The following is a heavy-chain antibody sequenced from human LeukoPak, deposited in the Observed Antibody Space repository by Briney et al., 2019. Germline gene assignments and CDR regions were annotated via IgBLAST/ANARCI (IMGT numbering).Heavy chain of an antibody. D-gene: IGHD6-19*01. J-gene: IGHJ4*02. CDR1: GFTFSSYS. CDR2: ISSSSSYI. CDR3: ARVGSIAVAGTG. V-gene: IGHV3-21*01. Sequence: PGGCLRLSCAASGFTFSSYSMKWVRQAPGKGLEWVSSISSSSSYIYYADSVKGRFTISRDNAKNSLYLQMNSLRAEDTAVYYCARVGSIAVAGTGWGQGTLVTVSS.